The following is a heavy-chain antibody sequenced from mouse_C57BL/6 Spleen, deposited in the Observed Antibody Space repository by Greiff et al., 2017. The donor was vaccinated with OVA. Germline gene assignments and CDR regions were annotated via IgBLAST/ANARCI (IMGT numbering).Heavy chain of an antibody. CDR1: GYSITSGYY. CDR3: AREGNGYYVYYAMDY. Sequence: VQLQQSGPGLVKPSQSLSLTCSVTGYSITSGYYWNWIRQFPGNKLEWMGYISYDGSNNYNPSLKNRISITRDTSKNQFFLKLNSVTTEDTATYYCAREGNGYYVYYAMDYWGQGTSVTVSS. V-gene: IGHV3-6*01. D-gene: IGHD2-3*01. CDR2: ISYDGSN. J-gene: IGHJ4*01.